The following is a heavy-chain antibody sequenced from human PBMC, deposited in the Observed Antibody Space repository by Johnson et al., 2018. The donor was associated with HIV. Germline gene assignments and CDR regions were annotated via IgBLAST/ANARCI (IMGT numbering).Heavy chain of an antibody. V-gene: IGHV3-30*03. CDR3: ARDVYAGAHEN. CDR1: GFSFGTYA. J-gene: IGHJ3*01. CDR2: ISHDGYNE. Sequence: QMLLVESGGGVVQPGRSLRLSCAASGFSFGTYAMHWVRQAPGKGLEWVAVISHDGYNEDYGDSVKGRFTISRDNSKNSLYLQLNSLRAEDTAVYYCARDVYAGAHENWGQWTRVTVSS. D-gene: IGHD5/OR15-5a*01.